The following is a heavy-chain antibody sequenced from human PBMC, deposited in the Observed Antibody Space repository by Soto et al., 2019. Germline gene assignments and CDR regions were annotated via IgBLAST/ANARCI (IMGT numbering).Heavy chain of an antibody. V-gene: IGHV4-4*07. Sequence: LDTQSLTWTVSGGTIISYYWSWIRQPAGKGLERIGRIYTSGSTNYNPSLISRDTMSVDTSKNQFSLKLSSVTAADTAVYYWFQAGGSNGDRYYVMAFWGQGTPVPVTP. CDR3: FQAGGSNGDRYYVMAF. D-gene: IGHD1-26*01. CDR2: IYTSGST. CDR1: GGTIISYY. J-gene: IGHJ6*01.